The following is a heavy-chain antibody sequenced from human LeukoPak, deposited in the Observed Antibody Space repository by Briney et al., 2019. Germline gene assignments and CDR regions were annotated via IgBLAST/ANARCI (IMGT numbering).Heavy chain of an antibody. V-gene: IGHV3-30*18. CDR3: AKDRDCSSTTCRTVFDP. CDR1: GSTFSTYA. CDR2: IAYDGSNE. D-gene: IGHD2-2*01. J-gene: IGHJ5*02. Sequence: PGGSLRLSCAASGSTFSTYAMHWVRQAPGRGLEWVAVIAYDGSNEYYADSVKGRFTISRDNSKNTLYLQMNSLRAEDTAVYYCAKDRDCSSTTCRTVFDPWGQGTLVTVSS.